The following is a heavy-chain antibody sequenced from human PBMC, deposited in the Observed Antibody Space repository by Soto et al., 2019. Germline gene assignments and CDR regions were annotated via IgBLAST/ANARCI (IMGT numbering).Heavy chain of an antibody. CDR2: INAGNGNT. V-gene: IGHV1-3*01. D-gene: IGHD6-13*01. CDR1: GYTFTSYA. CDR3: ARGIAASNMDY. J-gene: IGHJ4*02. Sequence: ASVKVSCKASGYTFTSYAMHWVRQAPGQRLEWMGWINAGNGNTKYSQKFQGRVTITRDTSAGTAYMELSSLRSEDTAVYYCARGIAASNMDYWGQGTLVTVSS.